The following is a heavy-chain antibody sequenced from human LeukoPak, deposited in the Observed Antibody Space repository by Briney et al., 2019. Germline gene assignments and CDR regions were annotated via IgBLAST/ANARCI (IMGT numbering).Heavy chain of an antibody. CDR3: ARLRVYYSDY. CDR2: AHHTGST. CDR1: GDSMSRPNYF. V-gene: IGHV4-39*01. J-gene: IGHJ4*02. Sequence: SETLSLTCTVSGDSMSRPNYFWGWFRLPPGKGLEWLGRAHHTGSTYYTPSLNGRVTISLDTSNNRFSLNVYSVTAADTAVYYCARLRVYYSDYWGLGTLVTVSS.